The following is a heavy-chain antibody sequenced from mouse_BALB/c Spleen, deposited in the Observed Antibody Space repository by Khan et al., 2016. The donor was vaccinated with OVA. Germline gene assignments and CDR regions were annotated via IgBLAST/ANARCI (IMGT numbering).Heavy chain of an antibody. CDR1: GYSITSGYF. CDR3: ASRGSSCPAWFAY. V-gene: IGHV3-6*01. D-gene: IGHD3-1*01. CDR2: IRYDGDS. J-gene: IGHJ3*01. Sequence: EVQLQESGPGLVKPSQSLSLTCSVTGYSITSGYFWNWIRQFPGNKLEWMGYIRYDGDSNYNPSLKNRISITRDTSKNQFFLQLNSVTPEDTATFYCASRGSSCPAWFAYWGQGTLVTVSP.